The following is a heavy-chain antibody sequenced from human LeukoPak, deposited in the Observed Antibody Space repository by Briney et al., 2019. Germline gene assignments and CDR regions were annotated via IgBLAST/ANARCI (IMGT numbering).Heavy chain of an antibody. CDR3: ARVEIFGVAIDY. J-gene: IGHJ4*02. Sequence: SETLSLTXTVSGGSISSYYWSWIRQPPGKGLEWIGYIYYSGSTNYNPSLKSRVTISVDTSKNQFSLKLSSVTAADTAVYYCARVEIFGVAIDYWGQGTLVTVSS. V-gene: IGHV4-59*01. CDR2: IYYSGST. CDR1: GGSISSYY. D-gene: IGHD3-3*01.